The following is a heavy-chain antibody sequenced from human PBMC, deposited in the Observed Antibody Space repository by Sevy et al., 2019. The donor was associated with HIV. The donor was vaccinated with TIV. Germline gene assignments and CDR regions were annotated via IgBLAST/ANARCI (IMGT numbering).Heavy chain of an antibody. CDR1: GFTFSSYD. CDR3: AKNRLPGGSYFSRHGLDV. CDR2: ILHDGSYR. V-gene: IGHV3-30*18. D-gene: IGHD3-10*01. J-gene: IGHJ6*02. Sequence: GGSLRLSCAASGFTFSSYDMHWVRQAPGKGLEWVAIILHDGSYREYVDSVRGRFTMSRDNSKITMYLQMNGLSIEDTAVYYCAKNRLPGGSYFSRHGLDVWGRGTTVTVS.